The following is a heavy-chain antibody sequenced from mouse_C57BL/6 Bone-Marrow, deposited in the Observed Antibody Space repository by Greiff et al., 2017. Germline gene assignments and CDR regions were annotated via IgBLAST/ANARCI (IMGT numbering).Heavy chain of an antibody. J-gene: IGHJ2*01. Sequence: EVKLMESGGGLVKPGGSLKLSCAASGFTFSDYGMHWVRQAPEKGLEWVAYISSGSSTIYYADTVKGRFTISRDNAKNTLFLQMTSLRSEDTAMYYCARQGYYFDYWGQGTTRTVSS. V-gene: IGHV5-17*01. CDR3: ARQGYYFDY. CDR2: ISSGSSTI. CDR1: GFTFSDYG.